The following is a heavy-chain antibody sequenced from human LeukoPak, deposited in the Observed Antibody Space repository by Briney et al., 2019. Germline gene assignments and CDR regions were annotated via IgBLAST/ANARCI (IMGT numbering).Heavy chain of an antibody. CDR2: IYYSGST. CDR1: GGSISSYY. CDR3: ARHTRGWSIDY. D-gene: IGHD6-19*01. J-gene: IGHJ4*02. V-gene: IGHV4-59*01. Sequence: SETLSLTCTVSGGSISSYYWSWIRQPPGKGLEWIGYIYYSGSTNYNPSLKSRVTISVDTSKNQFSLKLSSVTAADTAVYYCARHTRGWSIDYWGQGTLVTVSS.